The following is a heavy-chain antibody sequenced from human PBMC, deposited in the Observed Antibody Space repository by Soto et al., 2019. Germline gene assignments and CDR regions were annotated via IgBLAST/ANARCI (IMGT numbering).Heavy chain of an antibody. CDR2: ISGSAGST. CDR1: GFTFNNYA. J-gene: IGHJ4*02. Sequence: DVQLLESGGGLVQPGGSLRLSCAASGFTFNNYAINWVRQSPGKGLEWVSVISGSAGSTYYADSVKGRLTITRDNSKNTLYLQMSSLRVEDTAVYYCAKAGGAAGTVDYFDYWGQGTLVTVSS. V-gene: IGHV3-23*01. CDR3: AKAGGAAGTVDYFDY. D-gene: IGHD6-13*01.